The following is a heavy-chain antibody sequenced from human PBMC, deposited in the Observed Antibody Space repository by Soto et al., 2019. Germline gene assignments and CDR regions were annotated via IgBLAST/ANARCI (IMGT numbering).Heavy chain of an antibody. CDR1: GYTFTSYA. V-gene: IGHV1-3*01. J-gene: IGHJ5*02. CDR3: AIGFRFGEFRNWFDP. Sequence: GASVKVSCKASGYTFTSYAMHWVRQAPGQRLEWMGWINAGNGNTKYSQKFQGRVTITRDTSASTAYMELSSLRSEDTAVYYCAIGFRFGEFRNWFDPWGQGTLVTVSS. D-gene: IGHD3-10*01. CDR2: INAGNGNT.